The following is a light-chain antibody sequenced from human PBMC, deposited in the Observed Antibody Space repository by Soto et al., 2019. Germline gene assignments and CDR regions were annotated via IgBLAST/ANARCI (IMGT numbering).Light chain of an antibody. J-gene: IGLJ3*02. CDR1: ESNIGRNT. CDR3: AAWDNRLNGWV. Sequence: QSVLTQAPSASGTAGQSVTISCSGNESNIGRNTVNWYQQLPGTAPRLLIYSNNQRPSGVPDRFSGSKSGTSASLAIPGLQSEDEAEYYCAAWDNRLNGWVFGGGTKLTVL. CDR2: SNN. V-gene: IGLV1-44*01.